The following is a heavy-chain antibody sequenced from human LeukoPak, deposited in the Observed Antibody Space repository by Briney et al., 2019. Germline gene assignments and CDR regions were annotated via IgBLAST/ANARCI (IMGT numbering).Heavy chain of an antibody. Sequence: ASVKVSCKASGYTFTSYGISWVRQAPGQGLEWMGWISAYNGNTNYAQKLQGRVTMTADTSISTAYMELSSLRSEDTAVYYCARGLYPGSGSYGGCDYWGQGTLVTVSS. D-gene: IGHD6-13*01. CDR3: ARGLYPGSGSYGGCDY. J-gene: IGHJ4*02. CDR1: GYTFTSYG. CDR2: ISAYNGNT. V-gene: IGHV1-18*01.